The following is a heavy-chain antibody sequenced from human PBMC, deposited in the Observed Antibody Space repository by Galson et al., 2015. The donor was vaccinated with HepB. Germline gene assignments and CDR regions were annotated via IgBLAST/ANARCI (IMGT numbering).Heavy chain of an antibody. J-gene: IGHJ4*02. CDR3: ARQKGIKIPFDY. V-gene: IGHV4-59*08. CDR1: GDSISTYY. Sequence: ETLSLTCVVCGDSISTYYWSWIRQPPGKGLEWIGYIYYSGSTNYNPSLKSRVTISVDTPKNQFSLKLRSVTAADTAVYYCARQKGIKIPFDYWGQGTLVTVSS. D-gene: IGHD3-16*01. CDR2: IYYSGST.